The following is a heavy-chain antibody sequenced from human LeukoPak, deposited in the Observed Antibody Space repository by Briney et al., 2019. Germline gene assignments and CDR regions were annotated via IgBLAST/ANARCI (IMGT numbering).Heavy chain of an antibody. V-gene: IGHV1-2*02. CDR3: ARDAWSYYDY. Sequence: ASVKVSCKASGYTFTAYYMHWVRQAPGQGLEWMGWINPNTGGTDYAQRFQGRVTMTRDTSISTAYMELSRLRSDDTAVYYCARDAWSYYDYWGQGTLVTVSS. CDR2: INPNTGGT. CDR1: GYTFTAYY. D-gene: IGHD3-3*01. J-gene: IGHJ4*02.